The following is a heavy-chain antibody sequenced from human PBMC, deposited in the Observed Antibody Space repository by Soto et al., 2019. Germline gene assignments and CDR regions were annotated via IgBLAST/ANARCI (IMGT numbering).Heavy chain of an antibody. CDR2: ISYEGSHT. CDR3: AKEVHCGGGSCSWSEGFEY. D-gene: IGHD2-15*01. Sequence: QVQLVESGGGVVQPGRSLRLSCAASGFIFSSYGMHWVRQAPGKGLEWVAVISYEGSHTYYADSVKGRFTITRDNSKNPLYLQMNSLRPEDTAVYYCAKEVHCGGGSCSWSEGFEYWGPGTLLTVSS. CDR1: GFIFSSYG. V-gene: IGHV3-30*18. J-gene: IGHJ4*02.